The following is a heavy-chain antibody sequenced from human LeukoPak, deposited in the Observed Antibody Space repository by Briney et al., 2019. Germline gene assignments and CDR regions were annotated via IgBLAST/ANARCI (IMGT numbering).Heavy chain of an antibody. J-gene: IGHJ4*02. CDR2: INSGGRT. Sequence: PPGGSLRLSCAASGFIVSSNFMSWVRKAPGKGLEWVSVINSGGRTYYQDSVKGRFTISRDDSKNTLYLQMNSLKAEDTAVYYCATGRGDYWGQGTLVTVSS. CDR3: ATGRGDY. CDR1: GFIVSSNF. V-gene: IGHV3-53*01. D-gene: IGHD3-16*01.